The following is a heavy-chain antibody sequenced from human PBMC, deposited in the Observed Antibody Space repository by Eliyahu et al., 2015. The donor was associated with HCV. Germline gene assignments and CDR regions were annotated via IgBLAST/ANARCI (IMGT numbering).Heavy chain of an antibody. CDR3: ARTMAKSNWFDP. J-gene: IGHJ5*02. CDR1: GXTXTGYX. Sequence: QVQLVQSGAEVKKPGASVXXSCXASGXTXTGYXXHWVXQAPGQGLEWMXWINPNXGGTNYAQKFQGRVTMTRDTSISTAYMELSRLRSDDTAVYYCARTMAKSNWFDPWGQGTLVTVSS. D-gene: IGHD4/OR15-4a*01. V-gene: IGHV1-2*02. CDR2: INPNXGGT.